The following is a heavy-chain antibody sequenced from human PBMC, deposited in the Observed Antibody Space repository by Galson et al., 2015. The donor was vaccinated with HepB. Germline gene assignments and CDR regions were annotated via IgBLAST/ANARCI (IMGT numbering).Heavy chain of an antibody. CDR2: IYYSGST. CDR1: GGSISSYY. J-gene: IGHJ6*03. V-gene: IGHV4-59*01. CDR3: ARAEVPAANYYYYYMDV. Sequence: LSLTCTVSGGSISSYYWSWIRQPPGKGLEWIGYIYYSGSTNYNPSLKSQVTISVDTSKNQFSLKLSSVTAADTAVYYCARAEVPAANYYYYYMDVWGKGTTVTVSS. D-gene: IGHD2-2*01.